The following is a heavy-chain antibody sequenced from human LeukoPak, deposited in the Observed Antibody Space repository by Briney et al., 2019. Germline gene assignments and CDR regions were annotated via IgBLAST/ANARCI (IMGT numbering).Heavy chain of an antibody. D-gene: IGHD6-13*01. CDR2: ISNSGGGT. V-gene: IGHV3-23*01. CDR3: ARPAYSSSWCYFEY. J-gene: IGHJ4*02. Sequence: GGSLRLSCAASGFTFSSFAMSWVRLAPGKGLEWVSSISNSGGGTYYAESVKGRFTISRDNSKNTLYLQMSSLRAEDTAIYYCARPAYSSSWCYFEYWGQGTLVTVSS. CDR1: GFTFSSFA.